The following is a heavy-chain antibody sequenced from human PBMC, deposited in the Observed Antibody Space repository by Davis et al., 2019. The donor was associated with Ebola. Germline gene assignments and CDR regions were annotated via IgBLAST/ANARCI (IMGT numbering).Heavy chain of an antibody. CDR2: IKSKTDGGTT. D-gene: IGHD2-8*02. J-gene: IGHJ4*02. V-gene: IGHV3-15*01. CDR1: GFTFSNAW. CDR3: TTGYCTGGVCYGTDY. Sequence: GESLKISCAASGFTFSNAWMSWVRQARGKGLEWVGRIKSKTDGGTTDYAAPVKGRFTISRDDSKNTLYLQMNSLKTEDTAVYYCTTGYCTGGVCYGTDYWGQGTLVTVSS.